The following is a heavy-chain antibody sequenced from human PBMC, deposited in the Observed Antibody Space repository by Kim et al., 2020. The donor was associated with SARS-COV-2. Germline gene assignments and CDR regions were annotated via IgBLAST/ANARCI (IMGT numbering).Heavy chain of an antibody. Sequence: GGSLRLSCAASGFTFSSYAMSWVRQAPGKGLEWVSVIYSGGSSTYYADSVKGRFTISRDNSKNTLYLQMNSLRAEDTAVYYCAKEFMGSWFGNHPPDNYYSYGMDVWGQGTTLTVSS. CDR2: IYSGGSST. V-gene: IGHV3-23*03. CDR3: AKEFMGSWFGNHPPDNYYSYGMDV. CDR1: GFTFSSYA. D-gene: IGHD3-10*01. J-gene: IGHJ6*02.